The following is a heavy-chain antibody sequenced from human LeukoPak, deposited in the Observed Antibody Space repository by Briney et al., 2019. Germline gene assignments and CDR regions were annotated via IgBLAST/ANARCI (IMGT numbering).Heavy chain of an antibody. V-gene: IGHV3-53*04. CDR2: LYSGGGS. CDR3: ARVDCTSTNCSGAFDI. D-gene: IGHD2-2*01. J-gene: IGHJ3*02. CDR1: GFTVSSTY. Sequence: GGSLRLSCAASGFTVSSTYMSWVRQAPGKGLEWVSLLYSGGGSFHADSVKGRFTISRHNTQNTVYLQMKSLRPDDTAVCYCARVDCTSTNCSGAFDIWGQGTMLTVSS.